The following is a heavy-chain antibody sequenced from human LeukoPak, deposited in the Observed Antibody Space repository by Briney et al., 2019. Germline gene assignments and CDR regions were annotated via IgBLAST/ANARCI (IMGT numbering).Heavy chain of an antibody. CDR2: IYYNGNT. CDR3: TIQGSYFNY. V-gene: IGHV4-59*08. CDR1: SGSINNYY. Sequence: PSDTLSLTCTVSSGSINNYYWSWLRQPPGKGLEWIGYIYYNGNTNYNPSLKSRVTISVDTSKNQFSLNLSSVTAADTAMYYCTIQGSYFNYWGQGTLVTVSS. J-gene: IGHJ4*02. D-gene: IGHD3-10*01.